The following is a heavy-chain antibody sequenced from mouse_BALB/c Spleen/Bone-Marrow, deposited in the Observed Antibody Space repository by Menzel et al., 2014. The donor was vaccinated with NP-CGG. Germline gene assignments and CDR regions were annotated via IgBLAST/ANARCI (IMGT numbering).Heavy chain of an antibody. CDR3: ARDINYDIFWYFDV. V-gene: IGHV7-3*02. J-gene: IGHJ1*01. D-gene: IGHD2-4*01. CDR2: IRNKGKGYTT. CDR1: GFTFTDYY. Sequence: EVKVVESGGGLVQPGGSLRLSCATSGFTFTDYYMSWVRQPPGKALEWLGFIRNKGKGYTTEYSASVKGRFTISRDNSQSLLYLQMNPLRAEDSATYYCARDINYDIFWYFDVWGAGTTVTVSS.